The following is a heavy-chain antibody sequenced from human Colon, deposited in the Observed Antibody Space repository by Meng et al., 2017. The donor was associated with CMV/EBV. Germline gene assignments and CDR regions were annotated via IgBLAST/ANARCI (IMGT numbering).Heavy chain of an antibody. J-gene: IGHJ6*02. CDR3: ARVLYCSGGSCYSPGWYYYYGMDV. Sequence: GESLKISCAASGFTFSSYSMNWVRQAPGKGLEWVSSISSSSSYIYYADSVKGRFTTSRDNAKNSLYLQMNSLRAEDTAVYYCARVLYCSGGSCYSPGWYYYYGMDVWGQGTTVTVSS. CDR1: GFTFSSYS. CDR2: ISSSSSYI. D-gene: IGHD2-15*01. V-gene: IGHV3-21*01.